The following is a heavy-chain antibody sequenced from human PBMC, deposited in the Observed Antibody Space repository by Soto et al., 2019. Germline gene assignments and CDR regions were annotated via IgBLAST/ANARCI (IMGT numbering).Heavy chain of an antibody. Sequence: QVQLVQSGAEVKKHAASVKVSCKASGYTLTSYGISWVRQAPGRGIEWMGWSSAYNGNTKYAQKLQGRVTMTTDTAKSTVYMQLGSLRSADTAVYACASVYDYYASEFYRDWFVPWRQGTMVMFSS. CDR3: ASVYDYYASEFYRDWFVP. CDR2: SSAYNGNT. CDR1: GYTLTSYG. D-gene: IGHD3-10*01. V-gene: IGHV1-18*01. J-gene: IGHJ5*02.